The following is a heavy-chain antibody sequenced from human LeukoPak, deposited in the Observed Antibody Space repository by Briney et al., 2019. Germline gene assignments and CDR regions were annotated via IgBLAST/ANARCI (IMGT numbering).Heavy chain of an antibody. Sequence: GGSLRLSCAASGFTFTNYAMTWVRQAPGKGLDCISVISGGGAYTYYADPVQGRSTISRDNSDNTLYLQMNSLRAEDTAVYYCAKRTGGTYGEFDFWGQGTLVTVSS. CDR1: GFTFTNYA. CDR3: AKRTGGTYGEFDF. V-gene: IGHV3-23*01. CDR2: ISGGGAYT. J-gene: IGHJ4*02. D-gene: IGHD1-26*01.